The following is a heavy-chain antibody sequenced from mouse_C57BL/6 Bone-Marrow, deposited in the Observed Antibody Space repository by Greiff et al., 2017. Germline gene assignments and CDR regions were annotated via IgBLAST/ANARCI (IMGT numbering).Heavy chain of an antibody. CDR3: ARYSYYGSPDYYAMDY. CDR2: IYPRDGST. J-gene: IGHJ4*01. V-gene: IGHV1-85*01. CDR1: GYTFTSYD. Sequence: QVQLQQSGPELVKPGASVKLSCKASGYTFTSYDINWVKQRPGQGLEWIGWIYPRDGSTKYNEKFKGKATLTVDTSSSTAYMELHSLTSEDSAVYFCARYSYYGSPDYYAMDYWGQGTSVTVSS. D-gene: IGHD1-1*01.